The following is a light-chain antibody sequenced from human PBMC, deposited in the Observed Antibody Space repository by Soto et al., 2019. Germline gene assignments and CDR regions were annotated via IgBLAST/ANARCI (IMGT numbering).Light chain of an antibody. CDR1: SSDVGGYDY. CDR2: EVT. CDR3: ASYGGNNNFV. V-gene: IGLV2-8*01. Sequence: QSVLTQPPSASGSPGQSVTISCTGTSSDVGGYDYVSWYQQHPGKAPKLMIYEVTKRPSGVPDRFSGSKSGNTASLTVSGLQAEDDADYYCASYGGNNNFVFGSGTKVTV. J-gene: IGLJ1*01.